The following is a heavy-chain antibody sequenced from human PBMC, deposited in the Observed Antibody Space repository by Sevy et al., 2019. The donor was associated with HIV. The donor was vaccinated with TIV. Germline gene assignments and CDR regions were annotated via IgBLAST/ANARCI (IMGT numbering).Heavy chain of an antibody. D-gene: IGHD2-2*01. CDR1: GDSMSGYY. CDR3: VHSSSHHPVHYYYYMAV. J-gene: IGHJ6*03. Sequence: SETLSLTCTVSGDSMSGYYWSWIRQPAGKGLEWIGRIYTSGSTYYNPSLKSRVTLSIDTSKNQFSLRLSSVTVADTAVYFCVHSSSHHPVHYYYYMAVWGKGTSVTISS. V-gene: IGHV4-4*07. CDR2: IYTSGST.